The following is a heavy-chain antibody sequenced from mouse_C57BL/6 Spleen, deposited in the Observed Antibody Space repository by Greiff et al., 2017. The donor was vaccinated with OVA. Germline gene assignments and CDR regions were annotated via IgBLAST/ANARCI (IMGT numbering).Heavy chain of an antibody. V-gene: IGHV5-16*01. CDR1: GFTFSDYY. Sequence: EVHLVESEGGLVQPGSSMKLSCTASGFTFSDYYMAWVRQVPEKGLEWVANINHDGSSTYYLESLKSRFIISRDNAKNILYLQMSSLKSEDTATDYCAREDGYYPYFDYWGQGTTLTVSS. CDR2: INHDGSST. D-gene: IGHD2-3*01. J-gene: IGHJ2*01. CDR3: AREDGYYPYFDY.